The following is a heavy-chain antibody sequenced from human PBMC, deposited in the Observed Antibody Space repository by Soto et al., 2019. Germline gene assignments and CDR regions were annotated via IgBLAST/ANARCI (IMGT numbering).Heavy chain of an antibody. CDR2: TYYRSKWYN. D-gene: IGHD1-1*01. CDR1: GDSVSSNSAA. Sequence: QVQLQQSGPGLVKPSQTLSLTCAISGDSVSSNSAAWNWIRQSPSRGLEWLGRTYYRSKWYNDYAVSVNSRITINPDTSKNQFSLQLNSVTPEDTAVYYCARDHGSGRNHYYYCGMDVWGQGTTVTVSS. J-gene: IGHJ6*02. CDR3: ARDHGSGRNHYYYCGMDV. V-gene: IGHV6-1*01.